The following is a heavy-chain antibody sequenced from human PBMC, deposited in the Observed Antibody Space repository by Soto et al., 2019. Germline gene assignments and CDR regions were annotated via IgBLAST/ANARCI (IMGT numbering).Heavy chain of an antibody. V-gene: IGHV3-48*03. J-gene: IGHJ4*02. CDR2: ISSSGSTI. D-gene: IGHD6-6*01. Sequence: GGSLRLSCAASGFTFSSYEMNWVRQAPEKGLEWVSYISSSGSTIYYADSVKGRFTISRDNAKNSLYLQMNSLRAEDTAVYYCARDRIAARHPADMRPVGYFDYWGQGTLVTVSS. CDR1: GFTFSSYE. CDR3: ARDRIAARHPADMRPVGYFDY.